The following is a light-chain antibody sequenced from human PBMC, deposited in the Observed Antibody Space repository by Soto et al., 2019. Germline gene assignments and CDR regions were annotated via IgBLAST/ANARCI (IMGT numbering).Light chain of an antibody. CDR2: KAS. J-gene: IGKJ1*01. V-gene: IGKV1-5*03. CDR1: QTISSW. CDR3: QHYHTYPWT. Sequence: DFQMTQSPSTLSGSVGHRVTITCRASQTISSWLAWYQQKPGKAPNLLIYKASHLENGVPSRFSGSGSGTEFTLTISSLQPGDFATYYCQHYHTYPWTFGQGTKVDIK.